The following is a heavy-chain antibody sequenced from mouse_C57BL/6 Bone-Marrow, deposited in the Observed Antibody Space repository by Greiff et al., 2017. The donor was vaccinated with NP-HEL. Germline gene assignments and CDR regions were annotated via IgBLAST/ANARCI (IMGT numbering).Heavy chain of an antibody. CDR3: ASRAAQGPLFDY. V-gene: IGHV1-53*01. CDR1: GYTFTSYW. J-gene: IGHJ2*01. Sequence: QVQLQQPGTELVKPGASVKLSCKASGYTFTSYWMHWVKQRPGQGLEWIGNINPSNGGTNYNEKFKGKATLTVDKSSSTAYMKLSILRSEESAVYACASRAAQGPLFDYWGQGNTPTVSS. D-gene: IGHD3-2*02. CDR2: INPSNGGT.